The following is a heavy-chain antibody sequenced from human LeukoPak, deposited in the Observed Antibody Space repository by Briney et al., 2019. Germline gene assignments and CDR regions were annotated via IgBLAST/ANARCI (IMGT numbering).Heavy chain of an antibody. CDR1: GFTVRSNY. CDR2: IYNDGGT. D-gene: IGHD3-9*01. V-gene: IGHV3-53*01. J-gene: IGHJ4*02. CDR3: ARLYYDILTAIRN. Sequence: GGSLRLSCAASGFTVRSNYMSWVRQAPGKGLEWVSIIYNDGGTYYADSVKGRFTISRDNSKNTLFLQMNSLRAEDTAVYFCARLYYDILTAIRNWGQGTLVTVSS.